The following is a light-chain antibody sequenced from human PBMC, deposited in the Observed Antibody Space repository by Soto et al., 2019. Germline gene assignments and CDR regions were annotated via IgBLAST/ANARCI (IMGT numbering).Light chain of an antibody. CDR3: QQYCSSPRT. CDR1: QSVSSSY. V-gene: IGKV3-20*01. Sequence: EIVLTQSPGTLSLSPGERATLSCRASQSVSSSYLAWYQQKPRQAPRLLIYGASSRANGIPNRFSGSGSGTDFPLTISRLEPEDFAVYYCQQYCSSPRTFGQGTRVEIK. J-gene: IGKJ1*01. CDR2: GAS.